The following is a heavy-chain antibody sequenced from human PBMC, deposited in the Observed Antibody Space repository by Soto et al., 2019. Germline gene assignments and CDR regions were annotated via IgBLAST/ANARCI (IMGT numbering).Heavy chain of an antibody. Sequence: QVQLVHSGAEVKNPGSSVKVSCEASGVSFISYTFTWVRQAPGQGLEWMGRIIPIQGRANYALKLQDRVTITADRSTKTVYMALRRLRPEDTAVYYCAKSLRLVDNAYMDVWGKGATVTVSS. D-gene: IGHD2-15*01. CDR1: GVSFISYT. CDR2: IIPIQGRA. J-gene: IGHJ6*03. CDR3: AKSLRLVDNAYMDV. V-gene: IGHV1-69*02.